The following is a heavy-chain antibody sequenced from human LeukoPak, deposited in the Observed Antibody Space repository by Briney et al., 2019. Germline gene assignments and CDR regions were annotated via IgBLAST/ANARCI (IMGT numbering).Heavy chain of an antibody. J-gene: IGHJ3*02. V-gene: IGHV3-21*01. CDR2: ISSSSSYI. CDR3: ARGTGYYDSSGYYSSLHAFDI. CDR1: GFTFSSYS. D-gene: IGHD3-22*01. Sequence: GGSLRLSCAASGFTFSSYSMNWVRQAPGKGLEWVSSISSSSSYIYYADSVKGRFTISRDNAKNSLYLQMNSLRAEDTAVYYCARGTGYYDSSGYYSSLHAFDIWGQGTMVTVSS.